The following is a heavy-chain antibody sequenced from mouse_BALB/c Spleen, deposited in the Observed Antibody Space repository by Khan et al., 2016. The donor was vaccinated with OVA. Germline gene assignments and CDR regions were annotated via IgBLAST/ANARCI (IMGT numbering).Heavy chain of an antibody. CDR3: ARGGVYSGPFAY. V-gene: IGHV1-87*01. Sequence: QVRLQQSGAELARPGASVKLSCKASGYTFTSYWMQWVKQRPGQGLEWIGAIYPGDGDTRYTQKFKGKATLTADKSSSTAYMQLSSLASEDSAVYYCARGGVYSGPFAYWGQGTLVTVSA. CDR2: IYPGDGDT. J-gene: IGHJ3*01. D-gene: IGHD1-1*02. CDR1: GYTFTSYW.